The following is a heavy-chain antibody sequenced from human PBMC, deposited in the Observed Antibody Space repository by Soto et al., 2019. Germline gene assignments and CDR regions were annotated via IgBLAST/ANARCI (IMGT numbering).Heavy chain of an antibody. CDR1: GFTFTNYG. CDR2: TSSDGRNK. D-gene: IGHD2-15*01. V-gene: IGHV3-30*18. Sequence: QVQLVESGGDVVQPGGSLRLSCAGSGFTFTNYGMHWVRQAPGKGLEWVALTSSDGRNKYYADSVKGRFTTSRDNSKNTLYVQMNSLRAEDTAVYYCAKESAPPCCGGGSCYLGGWGYWGQGTLVTVSS. J-gene: IGHJ4*02. CDR3: AKESAPPCCGGGSCYLGGWGY.